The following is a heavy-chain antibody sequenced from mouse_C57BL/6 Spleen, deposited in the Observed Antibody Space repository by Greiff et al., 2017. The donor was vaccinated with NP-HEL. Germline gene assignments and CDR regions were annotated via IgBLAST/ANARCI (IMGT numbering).Heavy chain of an antibody. Sequence: VQLQQSGAELVRPGSSVKLSCKASGYTFTSYWMHWVKQRPIQGLEWIGNIDPSDSETHYNQKFKDKATLTVDKSSSPAYMQLSGLTSEDSAVYYCARWGDLLGRYFDVWGTGTTVTVSS. J-gene: IGHJ1*03. CDR2: IDPSDSET. CDR1: GYTFTSYW. D-gene: IGHD2-1*01. V-gene: IGHV1-52*01. CDR3: ARWGDLLGRYFDV.